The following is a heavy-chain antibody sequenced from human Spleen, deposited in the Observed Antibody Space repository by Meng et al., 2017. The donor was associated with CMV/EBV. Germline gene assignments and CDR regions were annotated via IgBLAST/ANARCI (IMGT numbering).Heavy chain of an antibody. J-gene: IGHJ4*02. V-gene: IGHV3-21*04. CDR2: ISISGSDT. CDR3: AKDFESGITAAGTEY. Sequence: GGSLRLSCAASGFSFSTYSMNWVRQAPGKGLEWVSSISISGSDTYYADAVKGRFTISRDDAKNSVYLQMNSLRAEDTAIYYCAKDFESGITAAGTEYWGQGTLVTVSS. D-gene: IGHD6-13*01. CDR1: GFSFSTYS.